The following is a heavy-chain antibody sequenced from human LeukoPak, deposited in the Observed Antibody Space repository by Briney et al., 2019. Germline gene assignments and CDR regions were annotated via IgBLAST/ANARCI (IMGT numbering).Heavy chain of an antibody. D-gene: IGHD2-15*01. CDR3: ARQRSCSSGTCYPDC. J-gene: IGHJ4*02. V-gene: IGHV5-51*01. CDR2: VYPGDSDT. Sequence: KPGESLKISCKGSGYSFTTYWIGWVRQMPGKGLEWMGIVYPGDSDTRYCPSFQGQVTISVDTSINTAYLQWSSLKASDTAMYYCARQRSCSSGTCYPDCWGQGTLVTVSS. CDR1: GYSFTTYW.